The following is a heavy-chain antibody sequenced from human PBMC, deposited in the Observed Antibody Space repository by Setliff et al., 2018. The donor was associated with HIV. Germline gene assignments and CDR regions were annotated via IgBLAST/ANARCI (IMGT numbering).Heavy chain of an antibody. D-gene: IGHD1-26*01. Sequence: GASVKVSCKASGGTFSSYAISWVRQAPGQGLEWMGGIIPIFGTANYAQKFQGRVTITTDESTSTAYMELSSLRSEDTAVYYCASVRVGATVDDAFDIWGQGTMVTVSS. CDR1: GGTFSSYA. J-gene: IGHJ3*02. V-gene: IGHV1-69*05. CDR3: ASVRVGATVDDAFDI. CDR2: IIPIFGTA.